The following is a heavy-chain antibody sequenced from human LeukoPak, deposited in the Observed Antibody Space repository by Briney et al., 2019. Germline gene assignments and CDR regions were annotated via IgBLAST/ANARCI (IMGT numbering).Heavy chain of an antibody. D-gene: IGHD5-18*01. CDR1: GGSISSSSYY. Sequence: SETLSLTCTVSGGSISSSSYYWGWIRQPPGKGLEWIGSIYYSGSTYYNPSLKSRVTISVDTSKNQFSLKLSSVTAADTAVYYCARAAMVYYYFDYWGQGTLVTVSS. CDR3: ARAAMVYYYFDY. CDR2: IYYSGST. J-gene: IGHJ4*02. V-gene: IGHV4-39*01.